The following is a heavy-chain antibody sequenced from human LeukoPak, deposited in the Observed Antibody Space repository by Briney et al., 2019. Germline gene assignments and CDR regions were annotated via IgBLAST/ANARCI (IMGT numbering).Heavy chain of an antibody. Sequence: SETLSLTCTVSGGSISSGDYCWSWIRQPPGKGLEWIGYIYYSGSTYYNPSLKSRVTISVDTSKNQFSLKLSSVTAADTAVYYCAREVGWLQPNWFDPWGQGTLVTVSS. J-gene: IGHJ5*02. CDR2: IYYSGST. D-gene: IGHD5-24*01. CDR1: GGSISSGDYC. V-gene: IGHV4-30-4*01. CDR3: AREVGWLQPNWFDP.